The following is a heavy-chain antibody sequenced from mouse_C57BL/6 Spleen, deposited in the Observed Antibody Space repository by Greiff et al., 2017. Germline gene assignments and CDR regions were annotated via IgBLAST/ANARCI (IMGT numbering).Heavy chain of an antibody. V-gene: IGHV2-6*01. CDR3: ASGGAQASFAY. J-gene: IGHJ3*01. D-gene: IGHD3-2*02. CDR1: GFSLTSYG. CDR2: IWGVGST. Sequence: QVHVKQSGPGLVAPSQSLSITCTVSGFSLTSYGVDWVRQSPGKGLEWLGVIWGVGSTNYNSALKSRLSISKDNSKSQVFLKMNSLQTDDTAMYYCASGGAQASFAYWGQGTLVTVSA.